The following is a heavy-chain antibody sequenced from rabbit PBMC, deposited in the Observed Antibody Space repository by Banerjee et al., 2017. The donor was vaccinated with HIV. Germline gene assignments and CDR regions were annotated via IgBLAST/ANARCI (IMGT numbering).Heavy chain of an antibody. Sequence: QSLEESGGGLVQPGASLTLTCTASGIDFSNYGISWVRQAPGKGLEWIGCIYTGSGSTYYASWAKGRFTISKTSSTTVTLQMTSLTAADTATYFCARDLAGVIGWNFNLWGPGTLVTVS. D-gene: IGHD4-1*01. CDR2: IYTGSGST. CDR1: GIDFSNYG. CDR3: ARDLAGVIGWNFNL. V-gene: IGHV1S40*01. J-gene: IGHJ4*01.